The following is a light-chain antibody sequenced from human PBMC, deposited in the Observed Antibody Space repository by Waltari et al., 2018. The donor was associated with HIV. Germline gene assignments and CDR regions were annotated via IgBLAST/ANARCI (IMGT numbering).Light chain of an antibody. J-gene: IGKJ1*01. CDR1: QSLNNW. Sequence: DIKMTQSPSTLSASVRDRITITCRASQSLNNWLAWYQQKPGKAPKLLIYKASSLESGVSSRFSGSGSGTEFTLTISSLQPDDFATYYCQQYSSSPWTFGQGTKVEIK. CDR3: QQYSSSPWT. V-gene: IGKV1-5*03. CDR2: KAS.